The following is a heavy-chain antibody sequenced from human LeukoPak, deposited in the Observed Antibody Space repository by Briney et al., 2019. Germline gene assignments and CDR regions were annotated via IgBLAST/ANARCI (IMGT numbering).Heavy chain of an antibody. CDR1: GFTLSDYW. V-gene: IGHV3-74*01. J-gene: IGHJ4*02. Sequence: GGSLRLSCAASGFTLSDYWMHCVRQGPGKGLVWVSRINPDGSSTNDADFVKGRFTISRDNAKNTLNLQMNSLRAEDTAVYYCVRSTAVLPFDYWGQGIPVTVSS. CDR2: INPDGSST. D-gene: IGHD6-6*01. CDR3: VRSTAVLPFDY.